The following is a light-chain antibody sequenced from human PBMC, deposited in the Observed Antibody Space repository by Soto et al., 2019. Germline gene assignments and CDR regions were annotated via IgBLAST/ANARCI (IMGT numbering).Light chain of an antibody. CDR2: DVS. CDR1: SSDVGGYNY. CDR3: SSYTSSIL. Sequence: QLVLTQPPSVSGSPGQSITISCTGTSSDVGGYNYVSWYQQHPGKAPKLMIYDVSNRPSGVSNRFSGSKSGNTASLTISGLQAEDEADYYCSSYTSSILFGGGTKLTVL. J-gene: IGLJ2*01. V-gene: IGLV2-14*01.